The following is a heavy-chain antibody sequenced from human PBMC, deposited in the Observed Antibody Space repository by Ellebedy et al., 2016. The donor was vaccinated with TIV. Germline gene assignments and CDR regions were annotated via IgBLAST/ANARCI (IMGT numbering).Heavy chain of an antibody. CDR1: GFTLRSYS. D-gene: IGHD3-10*01. J-gene: IGHJ4*02. CDR3: ARDGNSPMVEFDS. V-gene: IGHV3-21*01. CDR2: ISSDSSYI. Sequence: PGGSLRLSCAASGFTLRSYSMNWVRQAPGKGPEWVSSISSDSSYIYYTDSVKGRFTISRDNARNSLYLQMNSLRTEDTAVYYCARDGNSPMVEFDSWGQGTLVTVSS.